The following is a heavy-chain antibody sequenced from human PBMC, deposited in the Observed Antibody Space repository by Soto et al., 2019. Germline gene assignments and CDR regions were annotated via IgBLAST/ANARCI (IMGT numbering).Heavy chain of an antibody. D-gene: IGHD2-15*01. J-gene: IGHJ5*02. CDR1: GGTFSSYA. V-gene: IGHV1-69*01. Sequence: QVQLVQSGAEVKKPGSSVKVSCKASGGTFSSYAISWVRQAPGQGLEWMGGIIPIFGTANYAQKFQGRVTIPADESTSTAYMELSSLRSDDTAVYYCAGGYCSGGSCNNWFDPWGQGTLVTVSS. CDR3: AGGYCSGGSCNNWFDP. CDR2: IIPIFGTA.